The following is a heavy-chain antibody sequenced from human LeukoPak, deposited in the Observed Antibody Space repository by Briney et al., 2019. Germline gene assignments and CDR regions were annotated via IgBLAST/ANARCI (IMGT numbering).Heavy chain of an antibody. CDR3: AKGVLGYCSGGSCPTSYYYYYYGMDV. CDR1: GFTFSSYA. J-gene: IGHJ6*02. Sequence: GGSLRLSCAASGFTFSSYAMSWVRQAPGKGLEWVSAISGSGGSTYYADSVKGRFTISRDNSKNTLYLQMNSLRAEDTAVYYCAKGVLGYCSGGSCPTSYYYYYYGMDVWGQGTTVTVPS. CDR2: ISGSGGST. D-gene: IGHD2-15*01. V-gene: IGHV3-23*01.